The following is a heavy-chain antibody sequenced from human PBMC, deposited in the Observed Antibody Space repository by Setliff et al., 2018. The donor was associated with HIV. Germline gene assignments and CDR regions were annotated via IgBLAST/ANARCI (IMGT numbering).Heavy chain of an antibody. V-gene: IGHV1-18*04. CDR2: ISAYTGDT. D-gene: IGHD3-9*01. CDR1: GYTFTGYY. Sequence: ASVKVSCKASGYTFTGYYMHWVRQAPGQGLEWMGWISAYTGDTYSAQTLQGRVTMTTDTSAKTAYLELRSLRSDDTAMYYCARIGPDYDILTGYRDYYYMDVWGKGTTVTVSS. CDR3: ARIGPDYDILTGYRDYYYMDV. J-gene: IGHJ6*03.